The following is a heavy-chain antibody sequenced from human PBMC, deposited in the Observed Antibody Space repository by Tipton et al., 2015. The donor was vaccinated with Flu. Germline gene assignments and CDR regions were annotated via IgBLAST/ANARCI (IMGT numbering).Heavy chain of an antibody. D-gene: IGHD2/OR15-2a*01. CDR3: ARGMNSGLVDV. V-gene: IGHV3-64*02. J-gene: IGHJ6*02. CDR2: ISSSGDNT. Sequence: SLRLSCAASGSTFSDYAMHWVRQAPGKGLEYVSAISSSGDNTYYADSVKGRFTISRDNSKNTLYLQMGSLRADDMAVYYCARGMNSGLVDVWGQGTTVTVSS. CDR1: GSTFSDYA.